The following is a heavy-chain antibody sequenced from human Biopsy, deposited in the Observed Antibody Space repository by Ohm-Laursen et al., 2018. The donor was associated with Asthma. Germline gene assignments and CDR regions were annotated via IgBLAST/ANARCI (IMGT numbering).Heavy chain of an antibody. CDR3: ARGQGRGIQLWSLDP. CDR2: IHNSGNT. V-gene: IGHV4-59*07. D-gene: IGHD5-18*01. J-gene: IGHJ5*02. CDR1: GGSISSDY. Sequence: HSDTLSLTCTVSGGSISSDYWSWLRQSPGKGLEWIGYIHNSGNTNYNPSLKSRVTISLDTSKNHFSLRLSFVTAADTAVYFCARGQGRGIQLWSLDPWGQGILVTVSS.